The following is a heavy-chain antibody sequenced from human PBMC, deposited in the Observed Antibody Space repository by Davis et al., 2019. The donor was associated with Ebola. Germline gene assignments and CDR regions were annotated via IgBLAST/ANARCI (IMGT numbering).Heavy chain of an antibody. V-gene: IGHV1-69*13. Sequence: SVKVSCKASGGTFSSYAISWVRQAPGQGLEWMGGIIPIFGTANYAQKFQGRVTITADESTSTAYMELSSLRSEDTAVYYCARGFWRDGYNYFPYYYMDVWGKGTTVTVSS. D-gene: IGHD5-24*01. CDR3: ARGFWRDGYNYFPYYYMDV. CDR1: GGTFSSYA. J-gene: IGHJ6*03. CDR2: IIPIFGTA.